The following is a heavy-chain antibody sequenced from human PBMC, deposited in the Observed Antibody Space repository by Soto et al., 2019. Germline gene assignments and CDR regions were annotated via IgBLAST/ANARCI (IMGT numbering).Heavy chain of an antibody. V-gene: IGHV1-3*01. D-gene: IGHD3-3*01. Sequence: ASVKVSCKASGYTFTSYAMHWVRQAPGQRREWMGWINAGNGNTKYSQKFQGRVTITRDTSASTAYMELSSLRSEDTAVYYCTFNYDFWSGYYTGIWFDPWGQGTLVTVSS. J-gene: IGHJ5*02. CDR2: INAGNGNT. CDR1: GYTFTSYA. CDR3: TFNYDFWSGYYTGIWFDP.